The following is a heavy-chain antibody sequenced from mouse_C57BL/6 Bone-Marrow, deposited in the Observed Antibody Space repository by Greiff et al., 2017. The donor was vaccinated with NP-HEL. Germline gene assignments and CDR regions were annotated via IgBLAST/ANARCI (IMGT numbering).Heavy chain of an antibody. CDR1: GYAFSSSW. CDR3: ARRDGNYDAY. Sequence: QVQLQQSGPELVKPGASVKISCKASGYAFSSSWMNWVKQRPGKGLEWIGRIYPGDGDTNYNGKFKGKATLTADKSSSTAYMQLSSLTSEDSAVYFCARRDGNYDAYWGQGTLVTVSA. CDR2: IYPGDGDT. J-gene: IGHJ3*01. V-gene: IGHV1-82*01. D-gene: IGHD2-1*01.